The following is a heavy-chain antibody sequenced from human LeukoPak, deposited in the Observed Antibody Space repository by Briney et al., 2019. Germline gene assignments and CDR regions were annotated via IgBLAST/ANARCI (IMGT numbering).Heavy chain of an antibody. J-gene: IGHJ4*02. CDR2: MNPNSGNT. CDR1: GYTFTSYD. V-gene: IGHV1-8*01. Sequence: ASVKVSCKASGYTFTSYDINWVRQTTGQGLEWMGWMNPNSGNTGYAQKFQGRVTMTRNTSISTAYMELSSLRSEDTAVYYCARRGGLKRGGSCFDYWGQGTLVTVSS. CDR3: ARRGGLKRGGSCFDY. D-gene: IGHD2-15*01.